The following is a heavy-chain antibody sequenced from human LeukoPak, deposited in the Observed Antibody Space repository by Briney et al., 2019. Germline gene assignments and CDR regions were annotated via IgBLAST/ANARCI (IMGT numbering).Heavy chain of an antibody. CDR1: GGSISSGGYY. D-gene: IGHD6-13*01. Sequence: PSETLSLTCTVSGGSISSGGYYWSWIRQHPGKGLGWIGYIYYSGSTYYNPSLKSRVTISVDTSKNRFSLKLSSVTAADTAVYYCASSSWYRGDNWFDPWGQGTLVTVSS. J-gene: IGHJ5*02. CDR2: IYYSGST. CDR3: ASSSWYRGDNWFDP. V-gene: IGHV4-31*03.